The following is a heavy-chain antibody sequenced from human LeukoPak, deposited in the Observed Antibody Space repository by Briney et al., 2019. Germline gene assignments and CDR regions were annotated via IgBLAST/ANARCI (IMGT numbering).Heavy chain of an antibody. V-gene: IGHV1-18*01. CDR1: GYTFASYG. CDR3: ARVLDDSSLYYFDY. Sequence: GASVKASCKTSGYTFASYGIYWVRQAPGQGLECMGWISAYNGNTNYAQKLQGRVSMTTDTSTSTAYMELRSLRSDDTALYYCARVLDDSSLYYFDYWGQGTLVTVSS. CDR2: ISAYNGNT. D-gene: IGHD3-22*01. J-gene: IGHJ4*02.